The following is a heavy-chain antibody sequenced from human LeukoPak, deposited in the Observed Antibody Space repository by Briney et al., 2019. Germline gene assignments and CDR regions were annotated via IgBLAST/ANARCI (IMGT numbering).Heavy chain of an antibody. CDR2: IKQDGSEK. CDR1: GFTFSSYW. D-gene: IGHD1-26*01. CDR3: ARDARGSYYGY. V-gene: IGHV3-7*01. Sequence: PGGSLRLSCAASGFTFSSYWMSWVRQAPGKGLEWVANIKQDGSEKYYVDSVKGRFTISRDNAKNSLYLQMSSLRAEDTAVYYCARDARGSYYGYWGQGTVVTVSS. J-gene: IGHJ4*02.